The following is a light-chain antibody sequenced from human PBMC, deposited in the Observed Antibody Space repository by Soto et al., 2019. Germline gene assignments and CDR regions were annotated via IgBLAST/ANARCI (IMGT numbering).Light chain of an antibody. J-gene: IGKJ5*01. Sequence: ETVVTQSPATLSLSPGERATLSCRASQNVDRYVVWYQQKPGQAPRLLIYDATNRATGIPARFSGSGSGTDFTLTISSLEPEDSAVYYCLQRLNWPPIAFGQGTRLEIK. CDR3: LQRLNWPPIA. CDR1: QNVDRY. V-gene: IGKV3-11*01. CDR2: DAT.